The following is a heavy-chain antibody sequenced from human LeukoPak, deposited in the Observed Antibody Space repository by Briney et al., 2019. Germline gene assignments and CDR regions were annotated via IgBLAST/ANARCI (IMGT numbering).Heavy chain of an antibody. CDR3: ARYTMVRGLFDY. Sequence: GGSLGLSCAASGFTFSSYEMNWVRQAPGKGLEWVSYISSSGSTIYYAHSVKGRFTISRDNAKNSLYLPMNSLSAEDTPVYYCARYTMVRGLFDYWGQGTLVTVSS. D-gene: IGHD3-10*01. CDR1: GFTFSSYE. J-gene: IGHJ4*02. V-gene: IGHV3-48*03. CDR2: ISSSGSTI.